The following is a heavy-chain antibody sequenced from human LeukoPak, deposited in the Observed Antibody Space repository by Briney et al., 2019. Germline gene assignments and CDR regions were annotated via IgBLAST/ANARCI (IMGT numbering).Heavy chain of an antibody. V-gene: IGHV4-59*11. CDR1: GGSISSHY. CDR2: IYYSGST. CDR3: ARATARMYYYDSSVAFDI. J-gene: IGHJ3*02. D-gene: IGHD3-22*01. Sequence: SETLSLTCTVSGGSISSHYWSWIRQPPGKGLEWIGYIYYSGSTNYNPSLKSRVTISVDTSKNQFSLKLSSVTAADTAVYYCARATARMYYYDSSVAFDIWGQGTLVTVSS.